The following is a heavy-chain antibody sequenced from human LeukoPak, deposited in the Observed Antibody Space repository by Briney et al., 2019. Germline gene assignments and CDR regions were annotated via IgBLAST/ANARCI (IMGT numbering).Heavy chain of an antibody. J-gene: IGHJ4*02. CDR2: IWSDGSNK. CDR1: GFTFSSYA. CDR3: AREVNGAYYFDY. D-gene: IGHD2-8*01. Sequence: GGSLRLSCAASGFTFSSYAMDWVRQAPGKGLEWVAVIWSDGSNKYYADSVEGRFTISRDNSKNTLHLQMDSLRAEDTAVFYCAREVNGAYYFDYWGQGTLVTVSS. V-gene: IGHV3-33*01.